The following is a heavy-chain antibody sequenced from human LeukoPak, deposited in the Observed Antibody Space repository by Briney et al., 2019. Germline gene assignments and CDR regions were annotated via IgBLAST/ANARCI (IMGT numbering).Heavy chain of an antibody. Sequence: GGSLRLSCAASGFTFSSYGMHWVRQAPGKGLEWVAVISYDGSNKYYADSVKGRFTISRDNSKITLYLQMNSLRAEDTAVYYCAKACEGSYYNGLDYWGQGTLVTVSS. V-gene: IGHV3-30*18. CDR3: AKACEGSYYNGLDY. J-gene: IGHJ4*02. CDR1: GFTFSSYG. CDR2: ISYDGSNK. D-gene: IGHD3-10*01.